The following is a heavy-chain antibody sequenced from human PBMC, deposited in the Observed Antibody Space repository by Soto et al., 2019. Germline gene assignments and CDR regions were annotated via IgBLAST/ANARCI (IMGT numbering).Heavy chain of an antibody. CDR2: IIPIVGTA. CDR3: AREDIVVVVAATRPYYYYGMDV. Sequence: QVQLVQSGAEVKKPGSSVKVSCKASGGTFSSYAISWVRQAPGQGLEWMGGIIPIVGTANYAQKFQVRVTITADESTSTAYMELSSLRSEDTAVYYYAREDIVVVVAATRPYYYYGMDVWGQGTTVTVSS. D-gene: IGHD2-15*01. CDR1: GGTFSSYA. V-gene: IGHV1-69*01. J-gene: IGHJ6*02.